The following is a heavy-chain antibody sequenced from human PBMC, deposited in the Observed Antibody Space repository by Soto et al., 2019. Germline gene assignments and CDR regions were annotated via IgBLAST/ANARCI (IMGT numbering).Heavy chain of an antibody. J-gene: IGHJ4*02. D-gene: IGHD6-19*01. CDR3: VQTTGWPGFDF. CDR2: IYGGGTT. CDR1: GFAVSSKY. Sequence: EVQLVESGGGLIQPGGSLRLSCAASGFAVSSKYMTWVRQAPGKGLEWVSVIYGGGTTYYADSVKGRFTTSRDTSKNTLYLQMNSLIAEDTAVYYCVQTTGWPGFDFWGQGTLVTVSS. V-gene: IGHV3-53*01.